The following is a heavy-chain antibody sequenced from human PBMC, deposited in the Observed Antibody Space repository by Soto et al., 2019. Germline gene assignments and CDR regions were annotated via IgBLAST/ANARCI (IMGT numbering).Heavy chain of an antibody. J-gene: IGHJ6*02. D-gene: IGHD5-12*01. CDR3: ARETVFYEYYYYGMDV. CDR1: GYTFTSYY. Sequence: ASVKVSCKASGYTFTSYYMHWVRQAPGQGLEWMGIINPSGGSTSYAQKFQGRVTMTRDTSTSTVYMELSSLRSEDTAVYYCARETVFYEYYYYGMDVWGQGTTVTV. V-gene: IGHV1-46*01. CDR2: INPSGGST.